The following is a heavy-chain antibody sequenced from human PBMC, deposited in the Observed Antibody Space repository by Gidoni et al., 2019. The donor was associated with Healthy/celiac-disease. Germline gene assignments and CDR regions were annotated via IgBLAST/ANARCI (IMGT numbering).Heavy chain of an antibody. CDR2: IKAKSDGGTT. D-gene: IGHD4-4*01. V-gene: IGHV3-15*01. J-gene: IGHJ4*02. CDR3: NTRMTVETYDYKFDY. Sequence: EVQLVESGGGLVKPGGSLRLYCSASGFTFSNALMTWVSQAPGRGLVWVGRIKAKSDGGTTDYAAPVKGRFTISRDDSKTTLYLQMNSLKIEDTAVYYCNTRMTVETYDYKFDYWGQGTLVTVSS. CDR1: GFTFSNAL.